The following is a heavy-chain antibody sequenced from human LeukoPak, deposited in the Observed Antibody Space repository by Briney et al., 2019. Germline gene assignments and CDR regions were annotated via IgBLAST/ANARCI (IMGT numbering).Heavy chain of an antibody. CDR1: GGSISSYY. CDR3: ARGTRTGTTPSGAFDI. CDR2: IYYSGST. Sequence: SETLSLTCTVSGGSISSYYWSWIRQPPGKGLEWIGYIYYSGSTNYNPSLKSRVTISVDTSKNQFSLKLSSVTAADTAVYYCARGTRTGTTPSGAFDIWGQGTMVTVSS. J-gene: IGHJ3*02. D-gene: IGHD1-1*01. V-gene: IGHV4-59*01.